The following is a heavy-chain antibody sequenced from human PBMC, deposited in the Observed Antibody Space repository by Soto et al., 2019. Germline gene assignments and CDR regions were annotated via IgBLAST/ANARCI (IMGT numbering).Heavy chain of an antibody. V-gene: IGHV4-59*01. CDR3: ASHRSNWPFFDF. D-gene: IGHD1-1*01. Sequence: SETLSLTCTVSGGSISSYYWSWIRQPPGKGLEWIGYIYYNGLYNSTPSINSRVTMSVDTYKNKFYMKLRSVTDADKEVYYCASHRSNWPFFDFWGQGTLVTVSS. CDR2: IYYNGLY. J-gene: IGHJ4*02. CDR1: GGSISSYY.